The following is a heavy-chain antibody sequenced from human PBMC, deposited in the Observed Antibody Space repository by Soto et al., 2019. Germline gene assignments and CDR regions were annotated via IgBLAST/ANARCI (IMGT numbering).Heavy chain of an antibody. CDR2: INHSGST. D-gene: IGHD3-22*01. J-gene: IGHJ4*02. Sequence: SETLSLTCAVYGGSFSGYYWSWIRQPPGKGLEWIGEINHSGSTNYNPSLKSRVTISVDTSKNQFSLKLSSVTAADTAVYYCARGRVVVINIDYWGQGTLVTVSS. CDR3: ARGRVVVINIDY. CDR1: GGSFSGYY. V-gene: IGHV4-34*01.